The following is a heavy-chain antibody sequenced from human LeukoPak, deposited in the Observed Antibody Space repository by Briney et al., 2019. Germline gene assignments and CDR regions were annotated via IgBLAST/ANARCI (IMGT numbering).Heavy chain of an antibody. CDR1: GGSFSSYY. CDR2: IYYSGNT. CDR3: ASGGSRQISSSDLDY. D-gene: IGHD6-6*01. V-gene: IGHV4-59*01. Sequence: PSETLSLTCTVSGGSFSSYYWNWIRQPPGKGLEWIGYIYYSGNTNYNPSLKSRVTISVDTSKKQFSLKLSSVTAADTAVSFCASGGSRQISSSDLDYWGQGTLVTVSS. J-gene: IGHJ4*02.